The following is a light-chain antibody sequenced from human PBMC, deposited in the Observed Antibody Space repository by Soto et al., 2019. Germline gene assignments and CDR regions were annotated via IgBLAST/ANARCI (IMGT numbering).Light chain of an antibody. Sequence: IVLTHSPVTLSLSPGERATLSCRARQRVSSSHLAWYQQSPGPPPSLLISGASSRATGLPDRFSGSGSGTDFPLTISRQEAEDLAEYYCQQYGSLPTFGQGTKVDIK. V-gene: IGKV3-20*01. CDR1: QRVSSSH. J-gene: IGKJ1*01. CDR2: GAS. CDR3: QQYGSLPT.